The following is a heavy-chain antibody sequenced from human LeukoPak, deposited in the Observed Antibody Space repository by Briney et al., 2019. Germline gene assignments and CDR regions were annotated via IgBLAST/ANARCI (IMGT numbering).Heavy chain of an antibody. CDR1: GGSFSGYY. D-gene: IGHD3-22*01. CDR2: INHSGST. CDR3: AGDSSGTIPEDY. J-gene: IGHJ4*02. V-gene: IGHV4-34*01. Sequence: SETLSLTCAVYGGSFSGYYWSWIRQPPGKGLEWIGEINHSGSTNYNPSLKSRVTISVDTSKNQFSLKLSSVTAADTAVYYCAGDSSGTIPEDYWGQGTLVTAS.